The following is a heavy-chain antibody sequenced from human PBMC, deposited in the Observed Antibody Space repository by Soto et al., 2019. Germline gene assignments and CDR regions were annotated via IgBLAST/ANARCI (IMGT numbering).Heavy chain of an antibody. CDR1: GFTFSNAW. CDR2: IKGEADGRTT. J-gene: IGHJ4*02. CDR3: TTGLSNGYYNFDY. Sequence: HLVESGGGLIKPGGSLRLSCAASGFTFSNAWMSWVRQAPGQGLEWVGRIKGEADGRTTDYAAPVKGRITISRDHSKDTLYRQMNSLKTEDTAVYYCTTGLSNGYYNFDYWGQGTPVTVSS. D-gene: IGHD3-22*01. V-gene: IGHV3-15*01.